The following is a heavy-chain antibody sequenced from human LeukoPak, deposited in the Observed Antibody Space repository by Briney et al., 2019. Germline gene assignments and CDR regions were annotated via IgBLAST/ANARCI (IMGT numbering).Heavy chain of an antibody. Sequence: PSQTLSLTCTVSGDSISSGSYYWSWIRQPAGRGLEWIGRIYTSGSTNYNPSLKSRVTISVDTSKNQFSLKLSSVTAADTAVYYCARDGRGSSSPFDYWGQGTLVTVSS. V-gene: IGHV4-61*02. D-gene: IGHD6-6*01. CDR3: ARDGRGSSSPFDY. J-gene: IGHJ4*02. CDR2: IYTSGST. CDR1: GDSISSGSYY.